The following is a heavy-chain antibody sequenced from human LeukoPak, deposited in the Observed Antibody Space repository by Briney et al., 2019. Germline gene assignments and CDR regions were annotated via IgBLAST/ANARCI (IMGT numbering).Heavy chain of an antibody. Sequence: ASVKVSCKASGYTFTSYGISWVRQAPGQGLEWMGWISAYNGNTNYAQKLQGRVTMTTDTSTSTAYMELRSLRSDDTAVYYCARDGIAVASDWYFDLWGRGTLVTVSS. V-gene: IGHV1-18*01. CDR2: ISAYNGNT. CDR1: GYTFTSYG. J-gene: IGHJ2*01. CDR3: ARDGIAVASDWYFDL. D-gene: IGHD6-19*01.